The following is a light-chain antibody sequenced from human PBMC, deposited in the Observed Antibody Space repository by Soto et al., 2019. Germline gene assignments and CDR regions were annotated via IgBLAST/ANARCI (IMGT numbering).Light chain of an antibody. CDR1: QSISTY. CDR3: QQSDSTPIT. V-gene: IGKV1-39*01. J-gene: IGKJ5*01. CDR2: TTS. Sequence: DIQMTQSPSSLSASVGDTVTITCRPSQSISTYLNWYQQKPGKAPNLLIYTTSSLHSGVPSRFSGSGSGTDFTLTISSRQPEDFATYYCQQSDSTPITFGQGTRLDIK.